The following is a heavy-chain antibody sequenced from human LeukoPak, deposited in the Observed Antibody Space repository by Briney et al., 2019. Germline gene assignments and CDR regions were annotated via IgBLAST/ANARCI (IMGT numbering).Heavy chain of an antibody. Sequence: GASVKVSCKASGGTFNSYAISWVRQAPGQGLEWMGGIIPIFGTANYAQKVQGRVTITADTSTRTVYMELTSLTSEDTAVYYCAKDGDSSSGHCDYWGQGTLVTVSS. V-gene: IGHV1-69*06. CDR3: AKDGDSSSGHCDY. CDR1: GGTFNSYA. CDR2: IIPIFGTA. D-gene: IGHD6-19*01. J-gene: IGHJ4*02.